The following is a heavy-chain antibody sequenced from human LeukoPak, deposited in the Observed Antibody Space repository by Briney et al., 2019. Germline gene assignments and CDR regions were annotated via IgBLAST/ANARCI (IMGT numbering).Heavy chain of an antibody. J-gene: IGHJ4*02. CDR3: TRNSGWYGIS. Sequence: GGSLRLSCEASGFTISSNYMSWVRQAPGKGLEWVSGIDYSGDSPYYADSVKGRFTMSRDNSKNIVYLQLSSLRPEDTAVYYCTRNSGWYGISWGQGTLVTVSS. V-gene: IGHV3-53*01. D-gene: IGHD6-19*01. CDR1: GFTISSNY. CDR2: IDYSGDSP.